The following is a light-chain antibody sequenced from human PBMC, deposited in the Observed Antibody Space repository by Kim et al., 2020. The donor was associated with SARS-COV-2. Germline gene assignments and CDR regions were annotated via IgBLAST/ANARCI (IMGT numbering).Light chain of an antibody. CDR1: SSDVGGYNY. J-gene: IGLJ3*02. Sequence: GQSVTISCTGTSSDVGGYNYVSWYQQHPGKAPKLMIYEVSKRPSGVPDRFSGSKSGNTASLTVSGLQAEDEADYYCSSYAGSNNLVFGGGTKLTVL. V-gene: IGLV2-8*01. CDR2: EVS. CDR3: SSYAGSNNLV.